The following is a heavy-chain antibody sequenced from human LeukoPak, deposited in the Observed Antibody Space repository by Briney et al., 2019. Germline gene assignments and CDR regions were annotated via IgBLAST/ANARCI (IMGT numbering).Heavy chain of an antibody. V-gene: IGHV3-33*01. D-gene: IGHD1-26*01. CDR1: GFTFSSYG. Sequence: GGSLRLSCAASGFTFSSYGMHWVRQAPGKGLEWVAVIWYDGSNKYYADSVKGRFTILRDNSKNTLYLQMNSLRAEDTAVYYCARDPEWELLYFDYWGQGTLVTVSS. J-gene: IGHJ4*02. CDR2: IWYDGSNK. CDR3: ARDPEWELLYFDY.